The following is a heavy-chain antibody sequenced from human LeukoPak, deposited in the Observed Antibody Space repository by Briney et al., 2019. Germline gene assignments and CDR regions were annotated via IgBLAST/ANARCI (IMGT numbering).Heavy chain of an antibody. CDR3: ARAYDFWSGSLNWFDP. D-gene: IGHD3-3*01. Sequence: SETLSLTCRVSGVSISSGSNYWGWIRQPPGKTLEWIGSIYSSGSTYYNSSLKSRVIILIDTAKNHFSLNLSSVTAADTAVYYCARAYDFWSGSLNWFDPWGQGTLVTVSS. J-gene: IGHJ5*02. CDR2: IYSSGST. V-gene: IGHV4-39*07. CDR1: GVSISSGSNY.